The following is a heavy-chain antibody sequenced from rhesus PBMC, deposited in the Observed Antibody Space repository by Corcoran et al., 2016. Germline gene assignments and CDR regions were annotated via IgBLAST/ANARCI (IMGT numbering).Heavy chain of an antibody. V-gene: IGHV4-127*01. CDR2: IGGSSGST. CDR3: AKTRGVITFYFDY. D-gene: IGHD3-16*01. CDR1: GYSISSGYG. Sequence: QVQLQESGPGLVKPSETLSLTCAVSGYSISSGYGWSWIRQPPGKGLEWIGYIGGSSGSTNYNPYLKSRVTISKDTSKNQFSLKLSSVNAADTAVYYCAKTRGVITFYFDYWGQGVLVTVSS. J-gene: IGHJ4*01.